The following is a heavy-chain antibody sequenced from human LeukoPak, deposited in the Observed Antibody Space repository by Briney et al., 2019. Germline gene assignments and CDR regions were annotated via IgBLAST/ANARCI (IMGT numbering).Heavy chain of an antibody. D-gene: IGHD6-13*01. CDR3: ARGPGYSSSLRHFDY. J-gene: IGHJ4*02. CDR1: GGSISSYY. Sequence: SETLSLTCTVSGGSISSYYWSWIRQPAGKGLEWIGHIYTSGSTTYNPSLKSRVTISVDTSKSQFSLKLNSVTAADTAVYYCARGPGYSSSLRHFDYWGQGTLVTVSS. V-gene: IGHV4-4*07. CDR2: IYTSGST.